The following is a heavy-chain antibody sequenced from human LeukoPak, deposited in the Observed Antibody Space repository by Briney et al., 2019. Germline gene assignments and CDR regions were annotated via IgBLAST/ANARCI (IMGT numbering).Heavy chain of an antibody. Sequence: GASVKVSCKASGGTFSSYAISWVRQAPGQGLEWMGGIIPIFGTANYAQKFQGRVTITTDESTSTAYMELSRLRSEDTAVYYCARALGTYDILTGYQNKDGYYYYYYMDVWGKGTTVTVSS. CDR2: IIPIFGTA. V-gene: IGHV1-69*05. D-gene: IGHD3-9*01. CDR1: GGTFSSYA. J-gene: IGHJ6*03. CDR3: ARALGTYDILTGYQNKDGYYYYYYMDV.